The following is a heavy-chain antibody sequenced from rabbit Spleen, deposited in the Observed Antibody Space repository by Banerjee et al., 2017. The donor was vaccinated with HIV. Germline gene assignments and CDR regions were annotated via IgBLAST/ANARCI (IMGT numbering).Heavy chain of an antibody. CDR1: GFSFSSNYY. CDR3: ARDTGSSFSSYGMDL. CDR2: IYTGNGHT. J-gene: IGHJ6*01. D-gene: IGHD8-1*01. V-gene: IGHV1S40*01. Sequence: QSLEESGGDLVKPGASLTLTCTASGFSFSSNYYMCWVRQAPGKGLEWIGCIYTGNGHTYYASWAKGRFTISKTSSTTVTLQMTSLTAADTATYFCARDTGSSFSSYGMDLWGQGTLVTVS.